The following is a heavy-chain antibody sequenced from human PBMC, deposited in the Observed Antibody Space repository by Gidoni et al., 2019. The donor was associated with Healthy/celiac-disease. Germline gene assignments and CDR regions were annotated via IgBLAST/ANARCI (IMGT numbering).Heavy chain of an antibody. J-gene: IGHJ4*02. CDR3: ARQGWTGIQLWPPDY. CDR2: INPNSGGT. V-gene: IGHV1-2*02. CDR1: GHTFTGSY. Sequence: QVQLVQSGAEVKKPGASVKVYCKASGHTFTGSYMHWVRQAPGQGLEWMGWINPNSGGTNYAQKFQSRVTMTRDTSISTAYMELSRLRSDDTAVYYCARQGWTGIQLWPPDYWGQGTLVTVSS. D-gene: IGHD5-18*01.